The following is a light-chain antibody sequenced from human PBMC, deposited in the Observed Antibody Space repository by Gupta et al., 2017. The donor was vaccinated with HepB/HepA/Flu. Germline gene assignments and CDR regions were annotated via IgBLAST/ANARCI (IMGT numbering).Light chain of an antibody. J-gene: IGLJ2*01. V-gene: IGLV1-44*01. CDR2: RSY. CDR3: AAWDDSLNGVV. CDR1: RSDIGSNA. Sequence: QSVLTQPPSASGTPGQRVAISCSGSRSDIGSNAVNWYQQLPGTAPKLLTYRSYQRPSGVPDRFSGSKSGTSASLAISGLQSEDEADFYCAAWDDSLNGVVFGGGTKLTVL.